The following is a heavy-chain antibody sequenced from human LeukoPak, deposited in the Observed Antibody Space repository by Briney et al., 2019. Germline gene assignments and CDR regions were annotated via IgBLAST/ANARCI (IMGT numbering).Heavy chain of an antibody. CDR2: ISPIFGTA. V-gene: IGHV1-69*06. CDR3: VRVGPKHRGYSGYDYRGRYYYYYMDV. Sequence: SVKVSCKASGYTFTSYGISWVRQAPGQGLEWMGGISPIFGTANYAQKFQGRVTITADKSTSTAYMELSSLRSEDTAVYYCVRVGPKHRGYSGYDYRGRYYYYYMDVWGKGTTVTVSS. D-gene: IGHD5-12*01. CDR1: GYTFTSYG. J-gene: IGHJ6*03.